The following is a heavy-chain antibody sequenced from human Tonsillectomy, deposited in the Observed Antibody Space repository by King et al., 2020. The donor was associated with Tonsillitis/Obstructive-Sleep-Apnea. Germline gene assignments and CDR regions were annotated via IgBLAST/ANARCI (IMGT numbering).Heavy chain of an antibody. V-gene: IGHV4-31*03. CDR1: GGAIISGGYY. CDR3: ARVSGRTYYSDSIGRHAFDI. D-gene: IGHD3-22*01. J-gene: IGHJ3*02. Sequence: QLQESGPGLVKPSQTLSLTCTVSGGAIISGGYYWSWIRQHPGKGLEWIGYIYYSGSTYYNPSLKSRLIISVDTSKNQFSLQLSSVTAADTAVYYCARVSGRTYYSDSIGRHAFDIWGQGTMVAVSS. CDR2: IYYSGST.